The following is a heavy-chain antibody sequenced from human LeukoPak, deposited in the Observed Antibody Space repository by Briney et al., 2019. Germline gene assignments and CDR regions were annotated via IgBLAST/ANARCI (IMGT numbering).Heavy chain of an antibody. V-gene: IGHV1-46*01. CDR2: IDPSGGIT. D-gene: IGHD6-13*01. CDR1: GYIFTGFY. J-gene: IGHJ4*02. Sequence: ASVKVSCKASGYIFTGFYIHWVRQVPGQGLEWMGIIDPSGGITTYAQKFQGGVIMTADTSTNTVYLELSSLKSEDTAVYYCARDMEQQLAPFDYWGQGTLVTVSS. CDR3: ARDMEQQLAPFDY.